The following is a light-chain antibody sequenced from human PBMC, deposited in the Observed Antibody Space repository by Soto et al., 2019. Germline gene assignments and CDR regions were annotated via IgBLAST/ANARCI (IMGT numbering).Light chain of an antibody. CDR2: DVS. CDR1: SSDVGGYNY. CDR3: CSYAGTSWV. J-gene: IGLJ3*02. Sequence: QSALTQPRSVSGSPGQSVTISCTGTSSDVGGYNYVSWYQQHPGKAPKLIIYDVSKRPSGVPDRFSGSKSGNTASLTISGLQAEDEADYHCCSYAGTSWVFGGGTKLTV. V-gene: IGLV2-11*01.